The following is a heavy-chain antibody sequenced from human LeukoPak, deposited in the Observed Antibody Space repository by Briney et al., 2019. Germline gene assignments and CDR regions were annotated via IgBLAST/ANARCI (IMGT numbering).Heavy chain of an antibody. CDR1: GGTFSSYA. CDR2: IIPIFGTA. J-gene: IGHJ3*02. Sequence: VASVKVSCKASGGTFSSYAISWVRQAPGQGLEWMGGIIPIFGTANYAQKFQGRDTITADESTSTAYMELSSLRSEDTAVYYCAREKQDGSGNNDAFDIWGQGTMVTVSS. CDR3: AREKQDGSGNNDAFDI. V-gene: IGHV1-69*01. D-gene: IGHD3-10*01.